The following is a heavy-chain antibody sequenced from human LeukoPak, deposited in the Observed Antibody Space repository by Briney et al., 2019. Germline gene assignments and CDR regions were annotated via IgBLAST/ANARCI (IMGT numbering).Heavy chain of an antibody. J-gene: IGHJ5*02. Sequence: SETLSLTCTVSGGSISSYYWSWIRQPPGKGLEWIGYIYYSGSTNYNPSLKSRVTISVDTSKHQFSLKLSSVTAADTAVYYCARSSYDFWSGFQSGWFDPWGQGTLVTVSS. CDR2: IYYSGST. D-gene: IGHD3-3*01. V-gene: IGHV4-59*08. CDR3: ARSSYDFWSGFQSGWFDP. CDR1: GGSISSYY.